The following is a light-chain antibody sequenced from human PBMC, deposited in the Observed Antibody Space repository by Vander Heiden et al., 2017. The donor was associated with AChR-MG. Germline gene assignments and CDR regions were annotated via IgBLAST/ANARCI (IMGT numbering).Light chain of an antibody. CDR3: QSYDSSLSAVV. J-gene: IGLJ2*01. CDR2: ANS. V-gene: IGLV1-40*01. Sequence: QSVLTQPPSVSGAPAQRVTLSCTGSISNIGSRFAVHWYQQLPGTAPNLLISANSNRPSGVHDRFSGSKSGTSASLAITGLQAEDEADYYCQSYDSSLSAVVFGGGTKLTVL. CDR1: ISNIGSRFA.